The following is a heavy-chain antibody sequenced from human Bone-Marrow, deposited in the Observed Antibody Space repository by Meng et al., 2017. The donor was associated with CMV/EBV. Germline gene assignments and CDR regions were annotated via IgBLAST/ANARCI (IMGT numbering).Heavy chain of an antibody. Sequence: GESLKISCAASGFTFSSYSMNWVRQAPGKGLEWVSSISSSSSYIYYADSVKGRFTISRDNAKNSLYLQMNSLRAEDTAVYYCARRQIVGATTFDYWGQGTLVTVSS. V-gene: IGHV3-21*01. CDR1: GFTFSSYS. CDR3: ARRQIVGATTFDY. J-gene: IGHJ4*02. D-gene: IGHD1-26*01. CDR2: ISSSSSYI.